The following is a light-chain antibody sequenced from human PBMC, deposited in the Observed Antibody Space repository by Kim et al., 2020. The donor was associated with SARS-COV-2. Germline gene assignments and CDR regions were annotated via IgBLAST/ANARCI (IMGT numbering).Light chain of an antibody. J-gene: IGLJ3*02. CDR1: AATIASNT. V-gene: IGLV1-44*01. CDR2: TNS. Sequence: QTVTFSCLGSAATIASNTVNWYQQFPGTAPKLLVDTNSRRPSGVPDRVSGSKSGTSASLAISGLQSEDEADYYCATWDDSLDVWMFGGGTKLTVL. CDR3: ATWDDSLDVWM.